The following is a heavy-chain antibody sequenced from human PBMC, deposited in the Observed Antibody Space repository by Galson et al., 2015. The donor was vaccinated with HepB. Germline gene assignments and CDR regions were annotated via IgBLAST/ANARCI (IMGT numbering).Heavy chain of an antibody. CDR3: ARGSREELVVAATLDY. Sequence: SLRLSCAASGFTFSSYGMHWVRQAPGKGLEWVAVIWYDGSNKYYADSVKGRFTISRDNSKNTLYLQMNSLRAEDTAVYYCARGSREELVVAATLDYWGQGTLVTVSS. D-gene: IGHD2-15*01. V-gene: IGHV3-33*01. J-gene: IGHJ4*02. CDR2: IWYDGSNK. CDR1: GFTFSSYG.